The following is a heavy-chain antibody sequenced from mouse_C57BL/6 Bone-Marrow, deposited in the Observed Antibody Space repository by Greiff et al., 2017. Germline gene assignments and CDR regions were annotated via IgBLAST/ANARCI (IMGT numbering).Heavy chain of an antibody. J-gene: IGHJ1*03. Sequence: QVQLKESGPGILQPSQTLSLTCSFSGFSLSTFGMGVGWIRQPSGKGLEWQAHIWWDDDKYYNPALKSRLTISKDTSKNQVFLKIANVDTADTATYYCARNPPTITTKYFDVWGTGTTVTVSS. CDR2: IWWDDDK. CDR3: ARNPPTITTKYFDV. CDR1: GFSLSTFGMG. D-gene: IGHD1-1*01. V-gene: IGHV8-8*01.